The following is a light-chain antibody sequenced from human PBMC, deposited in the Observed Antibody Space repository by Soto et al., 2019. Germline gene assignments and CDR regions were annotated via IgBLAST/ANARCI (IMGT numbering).Light chain of an antibody. CDR2: DAP. CDR1: QSVSSY. J-gene: IGKJ1*01. CDR3: QHYNSYSEA. V-gene: IGKV3-11*01. Sequence: EIVLTQSPATLSLSPGERATLSCRASQSVSSYLAWYQQKPGQAPRLLIYDAPNRATGIPARFSGSGSGTDFTLTISSLQPDDFATYYCQHYNSYSEAFGQGTKVDIK.